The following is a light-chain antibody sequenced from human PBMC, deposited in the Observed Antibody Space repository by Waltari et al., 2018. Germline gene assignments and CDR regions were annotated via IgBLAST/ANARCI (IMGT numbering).Light chain of an antibody. CDR3: QVWDANTDPGV. Sequence: SYVLTQPPSVSVAPGETARLTCGGNTIESKSVHWYRQRPGQAPVLVISYDGDRPSGIPDRLSGSNSGNTATLTISRVEAGDEADYYCQVWDANTDPGVFGTGTEVTVL. J-gene: IGLJ1*01. CDR1: TIESKS. V-gene: IGLV3-21*01. CDR2: YDG.